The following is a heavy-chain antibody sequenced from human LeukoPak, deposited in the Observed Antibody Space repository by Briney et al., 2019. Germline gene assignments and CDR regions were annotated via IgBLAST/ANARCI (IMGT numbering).Heavy chain of an antibody. CDR1: GFTFSSNY. CDR3: ARGYGSGSFYNPFDY. CDR2: IYSGGGT. J-gene: IGHJ4*02. V-gene: IGHV3-53*01. Sequence: PGESLRLSCAASGFTFSSNYMSWVRQAPGKGLEWVSVIYSGGGTYYADSVKGRFTISRDISKNTVYLQMNSLRAEDTAVYYCARGYGSGSFYNPFDYWGQGTLVTVSS. D-gene: IGHD3-10*01.